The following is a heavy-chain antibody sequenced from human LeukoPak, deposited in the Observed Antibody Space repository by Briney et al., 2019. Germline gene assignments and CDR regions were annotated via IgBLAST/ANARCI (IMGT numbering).Heavy chain of an antibody. D-gene: IGHD3-9*01. CDR3: AKNRDILTGSPQFDP. J-gene: IGHJ5*02. Sequence: GGSLRLSCAASGFTFSSYAMSWVRQAPGKGLEWVSAISGSGGSTYYADSVKGRFTISRDNSKNTLYLQMNSLRAEDTAVYYCAKNRDILTGSPQFDPWGQGTLVTVSS. V-gene: IGHV3-23*01. CDR2: ISGSGGST. CDR1: GFTFSSYA.